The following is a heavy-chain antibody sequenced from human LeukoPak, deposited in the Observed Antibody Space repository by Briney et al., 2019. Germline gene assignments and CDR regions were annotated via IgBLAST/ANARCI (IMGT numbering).Heavy chain of an antibody. CDR1: GGSINNHY. D-gene: IGHD1-14*01. J-gene: IGHJ3*02. CDR2: ILSSGST. Sequence: SETLSLTCTVSGGSINNHYWSWIRQPPGKGLEWIGYILSSGSTNYNPSVKSRVTISVDTSKNQFSLRLSSVTAADTAVYFCARTNQISEAAFDIWGQGTMVIVSS. CDR3: ARTNQISEAAFDI. V-gene: IGHV4-59*11.